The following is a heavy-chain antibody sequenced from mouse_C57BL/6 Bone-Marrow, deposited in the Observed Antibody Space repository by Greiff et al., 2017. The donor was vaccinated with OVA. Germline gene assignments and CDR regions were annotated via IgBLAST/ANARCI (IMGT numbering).Heavy chain of an antibody. Sequence: ESGPGLVKPSQSLSLTCSVTGYSITSGYYWNWIRQFPGNKLEWMGYISYDGSNNYNPSLKNRISITRDTSKNQFFLKLNSVTTEDTATYYCARWDGYYEAMDYWGQGTSVTVSS. CDR1: GYSITSGYY. D-gene: IGHD2-3*01. CDR2: ISYDGSN. V-gene: IGHV3-6*01. J-gene: IGHJ4*01. CDR3: ARWDGYYEAMDY.